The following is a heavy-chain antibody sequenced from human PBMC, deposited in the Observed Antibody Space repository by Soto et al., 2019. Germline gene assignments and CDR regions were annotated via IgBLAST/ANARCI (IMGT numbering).Heavy chain of an antibody. Sequence: SETLSLTCTVSGGSISSYYWSWIRQPPGKGLGWIGYIYYSGSTNYNPSLKSRVTISIDTSKNQFSLKLSSVTAADTAVYYCARVLNWNDGYYYGMDVWGQGTTVTVSS. J-gene: IGHJ6*02. D-gene: IGHD1-1*01. CDR2: IYYSGST. V-gene: IGHV4-59*01. CDR1: GGSISSYY. CDR3: ARVLNWNDGYYYGMDV.